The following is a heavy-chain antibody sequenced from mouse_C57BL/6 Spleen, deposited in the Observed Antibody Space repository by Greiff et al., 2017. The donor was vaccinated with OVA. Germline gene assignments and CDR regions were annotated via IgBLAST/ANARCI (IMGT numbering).Heavy chain of an antibody. V-gene: IGHV14-4*01. CDR3: TRWLLRAWFAY. CDR2: IDPENGDT. J-gene: IGHJ3*01. CDR1: GFNIKDDY. Sequence: EVQLQQSGAELVRPGASVKLSCTASGFNIKDDYMHWVKQRTEQGLEWIGWIDPENGDTEYASKFQGKATITADTSSNTAYLQLSSLTSEDTAVYYCTRWLLRAWFAYWGQGTLVTVSA. D-gene: IGHD2-3*01.